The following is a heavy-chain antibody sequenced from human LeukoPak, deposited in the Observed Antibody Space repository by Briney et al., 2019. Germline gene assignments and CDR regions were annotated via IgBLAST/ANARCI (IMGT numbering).Heavy chain of an antibody. V-gene: IGHV1-69*05. CDR1: GGTFSSYA. D-gene: IGHD5-24*01. CDR3: ARGVGMATYYFDY. Sequence: SVKVSCKASGGTFSSYAISWVRQAPGQGLEWMGGIIPIFGTANYAQKFQGRVTITTDESTSTAYMELSSLRSEDTAVYYCARGVGMATYYFDYWGQGTLVTVSS. CDR2: IIPIFGTA. J-gene: IGHJ4*02.